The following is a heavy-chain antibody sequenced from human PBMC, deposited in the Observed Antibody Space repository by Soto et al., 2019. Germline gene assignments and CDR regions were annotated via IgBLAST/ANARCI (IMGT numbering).Heavy chain of an antibody. D-gene: IGHD4-17*01. CDR2: IKQDGSEN. Sequence: ESGGDLVQPGGSLRLSCAASGFTFSNYYMTWVRQAPGKGLEWVANIKQDGSENYYVDSVRGRFTISRDNAKKSLYLQMNTLRAEDTAVYYCARDLYGVFDYWGQGTLVTVSS. J-gene: IGHJ4*02. CDR1: GFTFSNYY. V-gene: IGHV3-7*05. CDR3: ARDLYGVFDY.